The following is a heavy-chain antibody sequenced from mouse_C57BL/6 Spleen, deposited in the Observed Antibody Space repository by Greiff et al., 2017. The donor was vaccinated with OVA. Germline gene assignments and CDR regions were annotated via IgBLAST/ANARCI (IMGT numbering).Heavy chain of an antibody. Sequence: VQLQQSGAELVRPGSSVKLSCKASGYTFTSYWMHWVKQRPIQGLEWIGNIDPSDSETHYNQKFKDKATLTVDKSSSTAYMQLSSLTSEDSAVYYGARRAYYSNPYAMDYWGQGTSVTVSS. CDR1: GYTFTSYW. J-gene: IGHJ4*01. CDR2: IDPSDSET. V-gene: IGHV1-52*01. D-gene: IGHD2-5*01. CDR3: ARRAYYSNPYAMDY.